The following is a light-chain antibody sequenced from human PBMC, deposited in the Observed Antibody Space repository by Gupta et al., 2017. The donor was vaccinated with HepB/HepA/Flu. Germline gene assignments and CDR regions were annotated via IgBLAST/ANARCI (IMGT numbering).Light chain of an antibody. CDR2: DVN. V-gene: IGLV2-14*01. J-gene: IGLJ1*01. CDR3: SSYTIGRTV. Sequence: QSALTQPASVSGSPGQSITISCTGTSSDVGGYDYVSWYQQHPGKAPKLIIYDVNNRPSGVSNRFSGSKSGNTASLTISGLQAEDEADLYCSSYTIGRTVFGTGTKVTVL. CDR1: SSDVGGYDY.